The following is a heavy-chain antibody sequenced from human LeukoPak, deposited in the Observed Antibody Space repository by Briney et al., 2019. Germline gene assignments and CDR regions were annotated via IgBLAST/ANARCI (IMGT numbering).Heavy chain of an antibody. CDR2: IYPGDSDT. J-gene: IGHJ4*02. D-gene: IGHD3-16*02. V-gene: IGHV5-51*01. Sequence: GESLKISCKGSGYSFTSYWIGWVRQMPGKGLEWMGIIYPGDSDTRYSPSFQGQVTISADKSISTAYLQWSSLKASDTAMYYCARSAASSRYDYVWGSYRYFDYWGQGTLVTVSS. CDR3: ARSAASSRYDYVWGSYRYFDY. CDR1: GYSFTSYW.